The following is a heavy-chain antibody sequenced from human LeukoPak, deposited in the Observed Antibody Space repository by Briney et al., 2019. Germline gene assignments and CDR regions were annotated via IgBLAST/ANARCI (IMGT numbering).Heavy chain of an antibody. V-gene: IGHV4-34*01. Sequence: SETLSLTCAVYGGSFSGYYWSWIRQPPGKGLEWIGEINHSGSTNHNPSLKSRVTISVDKSKNQFSLKLSSVTAADTAMYYCASSNNYVWFDPWGQGTLVTVSS. J-gene: IGHJ5*02. D-gene: IGHD4-11*01. CDR1: GGSFSGYY. CDR2: INHSGST. CDR3: ASSNNYVWFDP.